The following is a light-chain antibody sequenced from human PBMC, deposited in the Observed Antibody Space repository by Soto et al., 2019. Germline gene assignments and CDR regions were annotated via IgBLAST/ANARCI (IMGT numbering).Light chain of an antibody. J-gene: IGKJ4*01. Sequence: EIVLTQSPATLSLSPGERATLSCGASQSVSSSYLAWYQQKPAQAPRLLIYGASTRATGIPARFSGGGSGTEFTLTISSLQSADCAVYYCQQYNDWPLTFGGGTKVEI. CDR1: QSVSSSY. CDR3: QQYNDWPLT. V-gene: IGKV3-15*01. CDR2: GAS.